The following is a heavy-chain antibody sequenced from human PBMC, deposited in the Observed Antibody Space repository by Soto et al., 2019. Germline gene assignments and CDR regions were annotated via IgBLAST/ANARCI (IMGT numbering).Heavy chain of an antibody. CDR3: ARGANDGFI. J-gene: IGHJ3*02. D-gene: IGHD1-1*01. CDR2: IYSGGNT. V-gene: IGHV3-53*01. Sequence: EVQLVESGGGLIQPGGSLRLSCAASGLTVSNNYMSWVRQDPGKGLEWVSVIYSGGNTNYADSVKGRFIISRDNSKNTVHLQMNNLRAENTAVYYCARGANDGFIWGQGTRVTVSS. CDR1: GLTVSNNY.